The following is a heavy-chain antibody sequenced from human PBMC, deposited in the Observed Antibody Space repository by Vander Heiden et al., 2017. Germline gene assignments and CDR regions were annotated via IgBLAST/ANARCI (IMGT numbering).Heavy chain of an antibody. Sequence: EVQLVELGARSVISAGSLRLSCVDPGFSFRKAWMTGVRQAPGKGLEWVGSIKGRDDGEITDYAEPGKGRFIISRDDSKKTLYLQMNSLKIEDTALYFCFAPYYFNKSGQGFVYWVKGTRVPVSS. CDR1: GFSFRKAW. D-gene: IGHD3-22*01. CDR3: FAPYYFNKSGQGFVY. J-gene: IGHJ4*02. CDR2: IKGRDDGEIT. V-gene: IGHV3-15*01.